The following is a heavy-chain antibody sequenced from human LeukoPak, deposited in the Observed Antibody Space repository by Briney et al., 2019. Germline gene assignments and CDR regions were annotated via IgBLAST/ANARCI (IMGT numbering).Heavy chain of an antibody. J-gene: IGHJ5*02. V-gene: IGHV4-59*01. Sequence: SETLSLTCTVSAGSISSYYWSWIRQPPGKGLEWIGYIYYCGSTNYNPSLKVQVTISVTTSKNQFSLKLSPVTAADTAVYYCARVSSTYYYGSGSYGWFDPWGQGTLVTVSS. D-gene: IGHD3-10*01. CDR1: AGSISSYY. CDR2: IYYCGST. CDR3: ARVSSTYYYGSGSYGWFDP.